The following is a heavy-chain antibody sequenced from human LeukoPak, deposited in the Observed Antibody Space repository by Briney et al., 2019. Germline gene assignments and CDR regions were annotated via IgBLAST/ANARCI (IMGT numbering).Heavy chain of an antibody. D-gene: IGHD2-15*01. CDR2: IYYSGST. J-gene: IGHJ4*02. CDR3: GRYRKTFED. V-gene: IGHV4-59*01. CDR1: GGSISSYY. Sequence: SETLSLTCTVSGGSISSYYWSWIRQPPGKGLEWIWYIYYSGSTNYNPSLKSRVTISVDTSKNQFSLKLTSVPAAETAVYYCGRYRKTFEDRGQGTLVTVSS.